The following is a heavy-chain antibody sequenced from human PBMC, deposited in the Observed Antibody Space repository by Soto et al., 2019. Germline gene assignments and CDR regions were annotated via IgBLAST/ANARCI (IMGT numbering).Heavy chain of an antibody. V-gene: IGHV3-7*01. Sequence: EEPLVESGGGLVQPGGSLRLSCGASRLTFSGYWMSWVRQAPGKGLEWVANIKHQGSEEHYVDSVKGRFTISRDDAKNSVFLQMNSLRPEDTAVYHCVRDWDVWGKGTTVTVSS. CDR2: IKHQGSEE. CDR3: VRDWDV. CDR1: RLTFSGYW. J-gene: IGHJ6*04.